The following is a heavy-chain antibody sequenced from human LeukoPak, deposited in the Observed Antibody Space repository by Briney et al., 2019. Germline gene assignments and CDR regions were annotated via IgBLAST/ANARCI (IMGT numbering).Heavy chain of an antibody. CDR3: ARGSTYYDILTGYHYYFNY. D-gene: IGHD3-9*01. CDR1: GFTFSSYS. Sequence: GGSLRLSCAASGFTFSSYSINWVRQGPGKGLEWVSGINWNGDITNYADSVKGRFTISRDNAKNSLYLQMNSLRAEDTALYYCARGSTYYDILTGYHYYFNYWGQGTLVTVSS. CDR2: INWNGDIT. J-gene: IGHJ4*02. V-gene: IGHV3-20*04.